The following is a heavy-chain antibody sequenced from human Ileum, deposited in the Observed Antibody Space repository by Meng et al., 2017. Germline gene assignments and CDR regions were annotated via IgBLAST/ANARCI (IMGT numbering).Heavy chain of an antibody. CDR1: GCAVSRAGYQ. Sequence: QVQTPESGPGLVWPSETLFLICTVSGCAVSRAGYQWGWIRQPPGKGLEWIGYAGTNYNPSLKSRVTISLDTSRNQFSLSLSSVTAADTAVYYCARDHMGSLDYWGQGILVTVSS. J-gene: IGHJ4*02. D-gene: IGHD1-26*01. CDR2: AGT. V-gene: IGHV4-61*08. CDR3: ARDHMGSLDY.